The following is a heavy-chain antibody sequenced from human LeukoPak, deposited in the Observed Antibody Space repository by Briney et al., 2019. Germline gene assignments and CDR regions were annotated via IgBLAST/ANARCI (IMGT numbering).Heavy chain of an antibody. CDR2: IYSGGSGGIT. V-gene: IGHV3-53*01. CDR1: GFTVSSNY. Sequence: GSLRLSCAASGFTVSSNYMSWVRQAPGKGLEWVSVIYSGGSGGITYYAGSVKGRFTISRDNSKNTLYLQMNSLRAEDTAVYYCATRGDYGDYWYYFDYWGQGTLVTVSS. D-gene: IGHD4-17*01. CDR3: ATRGDYGDYWYYFDY. J-gene: IGHJ4*02.